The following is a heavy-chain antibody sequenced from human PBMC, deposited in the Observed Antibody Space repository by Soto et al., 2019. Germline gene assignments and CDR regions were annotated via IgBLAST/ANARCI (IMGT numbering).Heavy chain of an antibody. CDR2: IYTSGST. CDR1: GGSISSYY. D-gene: IGHD3-22*01. CDR3: ARGYYYDSSGYLGAFDY. J-gene: IGHJ4*02. Sequence: KPSETLSLTCTVSGGSISSYYWSWIRQPAGKGLEWIGRIYTSGSTNYNPSLKSRVTMSVDTSKNQFSLKLSSVTAADTAVYYCARGYYYDSSGYLGAFDYWGQGTLVTVSS. V-gene: IGHV4-4*07.